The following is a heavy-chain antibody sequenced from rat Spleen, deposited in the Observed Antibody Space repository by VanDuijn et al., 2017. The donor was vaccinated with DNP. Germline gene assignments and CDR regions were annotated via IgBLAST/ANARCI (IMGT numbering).Heavy chain of an antibody. V-gene: IGHV3-1*01. D-gene: IGHD3-8*01. Sequence: EVQLQESGPGLVKPSQSLSLTCSVTGYSITSGYRWNWIRKFPGNKMEYIGHISYSGSTNYNPSLRSRISITRDTSKNQFFLQLNSVTTEDTATYYSVRGHPPRGFDYWGQGVMVTVSS. CDR3: VRGHPPRGFDY. CDR2: ISYSGST. J-gene: IGHJ2*01. CDR1: GYSITSGY.